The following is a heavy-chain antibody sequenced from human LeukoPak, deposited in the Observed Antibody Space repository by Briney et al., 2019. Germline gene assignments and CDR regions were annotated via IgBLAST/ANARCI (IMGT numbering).Heavy chain of an antibody. D-gene: IGHD5-18*01. CDR3: ARVFRIQLWLDTPYFDY. V-gene: IGHV3-21*01. CDR1: GFTFSSYS. Sequence: GGSLRLSCAASGFTFSSYSMNWVRHAPGKGLEWVSSISSSSSYIYYTDSVKGRFTISRDNAKNSLYLQMNSLRAEDTAVYYCARVFRIQLWLDTPYFDYWGQGTLVTVPS. J-gene: IGHJ4*02. CDR2: ISSSSSYI.